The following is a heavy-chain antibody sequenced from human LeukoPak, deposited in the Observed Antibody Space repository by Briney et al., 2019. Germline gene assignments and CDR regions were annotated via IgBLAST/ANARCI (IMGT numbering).Heavy chain of an antibody. CDR1: GFTFSSYA. D-gene: IGHD3-3*01. Sequence: PGGSLSLSCAASGFTFSSYAMSWVRQAPGKGLEWVSAISGSGDSTYYADSVKGRFTMSRDNSKNTLYLQMNSLRAEDTAVYYCVKAHHHGLTVYYSGYWGQGTLVTVSS. CDR2: ISGSGDST. V-gene: IGHV3-23*01. CDR3: VKAHHHGLTVYYSGY. J-gene: IGHJ4*02.